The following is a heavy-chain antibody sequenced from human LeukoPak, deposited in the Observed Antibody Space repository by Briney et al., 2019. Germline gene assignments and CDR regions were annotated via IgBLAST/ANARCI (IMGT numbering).Heavy chain of an antibody. CDR2: IYHSGRT. CDR3: AREGSAFDY. Sequence: SETLSLTCTVSGGSISSYSWGWIRQPPGKGLEWIGYIYHSGRTYSNPSLKSRATIPVTRSKTQFSLKLSSVTAAGTACYSCAREGSAFDYWGQGTLVTVSS. V-gene: IGHV4-30-2*01. CDR1: GGSISSYS. D-gene: IGHD6-6*01. J-gene: IGHJ4*02.